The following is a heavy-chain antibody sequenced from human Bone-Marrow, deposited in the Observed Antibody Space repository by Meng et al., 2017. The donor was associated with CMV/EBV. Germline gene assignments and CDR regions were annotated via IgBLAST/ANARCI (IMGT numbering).Heavy chain of an antibody. CDR3: ARGRATFDY. CDR2: INSDGSST. V-gene: IGHV3-74*01. Sequence: LTLSCAASAFTFSSYWLRWVRQPPGKGLVWVSRINSDGSSTSYPDSVKGRFTISRDNAKNTLYLQMNILSAEDTAVYYCARGRATFDYWGQGTLVTVSS. J-gene: IGHJ4*02. CDR1: AFTFSSYW.